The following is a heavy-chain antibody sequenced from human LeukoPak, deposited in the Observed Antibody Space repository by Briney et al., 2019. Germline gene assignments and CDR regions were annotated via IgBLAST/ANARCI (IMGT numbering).Heavy chain of an antibody. V-gene: IGHV1-8*01. CDR2: MNPNSGNT. CDR3: ARGPLGATTYYYYYYMDV. Sequence: ASVKVSCKASGYTFTSYDINWVRQATGQGLEWMGWMNPNSGNTGYAQKFQGRVTMTRNTSISTAYMELSSLRSEDTAVYYCARGPLGATTYYYYYYMDVWGKGTTATISS. J-gene: IGHJ6*03. CDR1: GYTFTSYD. D-gene: IGHD5-12*01.